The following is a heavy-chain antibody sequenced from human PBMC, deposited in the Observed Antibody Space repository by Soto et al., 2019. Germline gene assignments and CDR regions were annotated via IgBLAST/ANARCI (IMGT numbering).Heavy chain of an antibody. CDR1: GDSVSSSSVT. D-gene: IGHD1-26*01. Sequence: SQTLSLTCAISGDSVSSSSVTWNWIRQSPSRGLEWLGRTYYRSKWYNDYAESVKSRITINPDTSKNQFTLHLNSVTPEDTAVYYCVRLIGNSWLDFWGQGTLVTVSS. V-gene: IGHV6-1*01. J-gene: IGHJ5*01. CDR3: VRLIGNSWLDF. CDR2: TYYRSKWYN.